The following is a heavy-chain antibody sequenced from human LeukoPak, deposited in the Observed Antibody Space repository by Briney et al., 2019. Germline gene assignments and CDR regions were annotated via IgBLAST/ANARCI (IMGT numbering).Heavy chain of an antibody. J-gene: IGHJ4*02. CDR3: ARGDYYDSSGLQEYYFDY. D-gene: IGHD3-22*01. CDR2: ISSSGSTI. Sequence: PGGSLRLSCAASGFTFSSYEMNWVRQAPGKGLEWVSYISSSGSTIYYADSVKGRFTISRDNSKNTLYLQMNSLRAEDTAVYYCARGDYYDSSGLQEYYFDYWGQGTLVTVSS. V-gene: IGHV3-48*03. CDR1: GFTFSSYE.